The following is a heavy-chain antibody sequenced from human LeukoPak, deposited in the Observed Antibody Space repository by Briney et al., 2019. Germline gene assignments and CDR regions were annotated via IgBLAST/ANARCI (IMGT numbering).Heavy chain of an antibody. D-gene: IGHD4-17*01. Sequence: SETLSLTCAVSGGSFSGYYWTWIRQPPGKGLEWIGEINHSGSANYNPSLKSRVTISLDTSKNQFSLKLSSVTAADTAVYYCARHRFHDYGDLSTAFRYYVMDVWGQGTTVTVSS. V-gene: IGHV4-34*01. CDR3: ARHRFHDYGDLSTAFRYYVMDV. CDR1: GGSFSGYY. J-gene: IGHJ6*02. CDR2: INHSGSA.